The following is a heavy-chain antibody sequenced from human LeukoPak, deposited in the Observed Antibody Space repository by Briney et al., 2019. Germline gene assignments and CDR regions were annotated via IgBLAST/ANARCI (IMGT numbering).Heavy chain of an antibody. D-gene: IGHD5-12*01. Sequence: SQTHSLTCAISGDSVSTNSGAWNWIRQSPSRGLEWLGRTYYRSKWYTDYAVSVESRITINSDTSKNQFSLQLNSVTPEDTAVYFCARAGGDGYDWRGNFFHYWGQGSLVTVSS. CDR2: TYYRSKWYT. J-gene: IGHJ4*02. V-gene: IGHV6-1*01. CDR3: ARAGGDGYDWRGNFFHY. CDR1: GDSVSTNSGA.